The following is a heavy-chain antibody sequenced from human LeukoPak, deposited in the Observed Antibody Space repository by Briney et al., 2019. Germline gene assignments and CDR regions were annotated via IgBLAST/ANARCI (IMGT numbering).Heavy chain of an antibody. CDR2: ITGSGSII. Sequence: PGGSLRLSCAASGFTFTSYEMNWVRQTPRKGLEWGSYITGSGSIIYYADSVMDRFTISRDNTKTSLYLQITSLRDEDTAGDYCARVDIVAKIGYWGQGTLVTVSS. V-gene: IGHV3-48*03. CDR1: GFTFTSYE. D-gene: IGHD5-12*01. J-gene: IGHJ4*02. CDR3: ARVDIVAKIGY.